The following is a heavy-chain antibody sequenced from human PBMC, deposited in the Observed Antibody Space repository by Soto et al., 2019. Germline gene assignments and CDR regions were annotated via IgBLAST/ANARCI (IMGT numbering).Heavy chain of an antibody. CDR2: IIPIFGTA. CDR1: GGTFSSYA. V-gene: IGHV1-69*13. Sequence: GASVKVSCKASGGTFSSYAISWVRQAPGQGLEWMGGIIPIFGTANYAQKFQGRVTITADESTSTAYMELSSLRSEDTAVYYCARGRDDYGDSIYDYWAQGSLVIVSS. J-gene: IGHJ4*02. D-gene: IGHD4-17*01. CDR3: ARGRDDYGDSIYDY.